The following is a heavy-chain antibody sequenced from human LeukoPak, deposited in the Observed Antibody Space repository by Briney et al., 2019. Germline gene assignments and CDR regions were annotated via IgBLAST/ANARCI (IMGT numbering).Heavy chain of an antibody. CDR2: IYYSGST. CDR3: VRRFCGYSPIYVPRIASGWFDY. J-gene: IGHJ4*02. D-gene: IGHD5-18*01. CDR1: GGSISSYY. V-gene: IGHV4-59*12. Sequence: KPSETLSLTCTVSGGSISSYYWSWIRQPPGKGLEWIGYIYYSGSTNYNPSLKSRVTISVDTSKNQFSLKLSSVTAADTAVYYCVRRFCGYSPIYVPRIASGWFDYWGQGTLVTVSS.